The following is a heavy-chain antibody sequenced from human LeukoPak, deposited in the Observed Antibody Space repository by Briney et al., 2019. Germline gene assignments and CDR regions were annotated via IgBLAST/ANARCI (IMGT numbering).Heavy chain of an antibody. V-gene: IGHV4-61*08. Sequence: PSETLSLTCTVSGGSISSGDYYWSWIRQPPGKGLEWIGYIYYSGSTNYNPSLKSRVTISVDTSKNQFSLKLSSVTAADTAVYYCARQMAGGYGGYDYPFDYWGQGTPVTVSS. CDR1: GGSISSGDYY. CDR3: ARQMAGGYGGYDYPFDY. J-gene: IGHJ4*02. D-gene: IGHD5-12*01. CDR2: IYYSGST.